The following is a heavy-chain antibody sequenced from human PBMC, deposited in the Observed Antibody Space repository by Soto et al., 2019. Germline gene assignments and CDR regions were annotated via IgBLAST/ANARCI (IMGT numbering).Heavy chain of an antibody. CDR1: GGSISTSSSTYY. CDR2: FFYSGKS. D-gene: IGHD1-26*01. Sequence: TSETLSLTCSVSGGSISTSSSTYYWGWMRQPPGKGLEWIASFFYSGKSFYNPSLKSRVTMSVDTSKNQFSLNLSSVTAADTAVYYCARTPTPWGQGTLVTSPQ. J-gene: IGHJ5*02. V-gene: IGHV4-39*07. CDR3: ARTPTP.